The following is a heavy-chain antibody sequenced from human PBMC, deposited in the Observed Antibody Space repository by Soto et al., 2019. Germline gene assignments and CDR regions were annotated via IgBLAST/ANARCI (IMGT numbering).Heavy chain of an antibody. Sequence: GGSLRLSCEVSGFTFSAYWMHWVRQVPGKCLIWVSRISDDGSTTTYADSVKGRFTISRDNAKNTLYLQMNSLRADDAGLYYCTRGPRVSSTGTGAHWGQGXLVT. J-gene: IGHJ4*02. CDR3: TRGPRVSSTGTGAH. CDR2: ISDDGSTT. V-gene: IGHV3-74*01. CDR1: GFTFSAYW. D-gene: IGHD1-1*01.